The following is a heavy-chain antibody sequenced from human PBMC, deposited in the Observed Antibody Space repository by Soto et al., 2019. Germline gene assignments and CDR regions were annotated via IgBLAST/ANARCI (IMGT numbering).Heavy chain of an antibody. J-gene: IGHJ5*02. CDR2: IYYSGNT. V-gene: IGHV4-31*03. CDR1: GGSISSNDFY. D-gene: IGHD6-25*01. Sequence: QVQLQESGPGLVKPSQTLSLTCIVSGGSISSNDFYWSWIRQHPGKGLEWIGYIYYSGNTYYNPYLNSRVTILVDSSKTQFSLMVRSVTAADTVVFYCARLSGNRQSCFDPWGQGTLVTVSS. CDR3: ARLSGNRQSCFDP.